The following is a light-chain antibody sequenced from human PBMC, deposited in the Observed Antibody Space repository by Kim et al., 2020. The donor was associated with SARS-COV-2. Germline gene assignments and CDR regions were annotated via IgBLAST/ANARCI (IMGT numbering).Light chain of an antibody. J-gene: IGKJ5*01. V-gene: IGKV1-39*01. CDR1: QSISTY. Sequence: DIQVTQSPSSLSASVGDRVTITCRASQSISTYLHWYQQKPGKVPKLLINTASSLQSGVPSRFSGSGSGTDFTLTISSLQPEDFATYYCQQSYDVPITFRQGTRLEIK. CDR2: TAS. CDR3: QQSYDVPIT.